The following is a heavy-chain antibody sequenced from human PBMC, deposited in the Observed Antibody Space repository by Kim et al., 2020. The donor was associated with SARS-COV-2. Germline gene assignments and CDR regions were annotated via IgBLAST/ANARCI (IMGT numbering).Heavy chain of an antibody. J-gene: IGHJ4*02. V-gene: IGHV3-30*01. D-gene: IGHD6-13*01. Sequence: DSVKGRFTISRDNSKNTLYLQMNSLRAEDTAVYYCARDSTPYSSSWYYDYWGQGTLVTVSS. CDR3: ARDSTPYSSSWYYDY.